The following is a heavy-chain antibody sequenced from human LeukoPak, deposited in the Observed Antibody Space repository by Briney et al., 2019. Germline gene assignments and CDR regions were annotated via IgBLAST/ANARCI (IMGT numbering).Heavy chain of an antibody. J-gene: IGHJ5*02. CDR3: AREGPAYDILTGEGWSDP. D-gene: IGHD3-9*01. CDR1: GFTFSSYS. V-gene: IGHV4-59*01. CDR2: IYYSGST. Sequence: GSLRLSCAASGFTFSSYSMNWVRQPPGKGLEWIGYIYYSGSTDYNPSLKSRVTISVDTSKNQFSLKLSSVTAADTAVYYCAREGPAYDILTGEGWSDPWGQGTLVTVSS.